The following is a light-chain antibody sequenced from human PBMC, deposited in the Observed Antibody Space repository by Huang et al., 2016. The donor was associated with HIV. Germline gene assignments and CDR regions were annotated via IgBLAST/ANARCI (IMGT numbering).Light chain of an antibody. CDR3: QQYNTWPRT. Sequence: EIVMTQSPATLSVSPGERATLSCRASQGVGSNLAWYQQKPGQAPRLLIYYASSRATGIPARVSGSGSGTEFTLTISSLQSEDFAVYYCQQYNTWPRTFGQGTRVEIK. CDR1: QGVGSN. J-gene: IGKJ1*01. V-gene: IGKV3-15*01. CDR2: YAS.